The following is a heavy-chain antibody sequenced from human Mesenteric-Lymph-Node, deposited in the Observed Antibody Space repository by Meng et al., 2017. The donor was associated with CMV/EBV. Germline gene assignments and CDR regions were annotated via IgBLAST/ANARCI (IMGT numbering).Heavy chain of an antibody. CDR3: ARHGGGTYAKTDY. Sequence: GESLKISCKGSGFSFSSYWIAWVRQMPGKGLEGMGIIYPGDSDTRYSPSFQGQVTISVDKSISTAYLQWSSLKASDTAIYYCARHGGGTYAKTDYWGHGTVVTVSS. V-gene: IGHV5-51*01. CDR2: IYPGDSDT. CDR1: GFSFSSYW. D-gene: IGHD1-26*01. J-gene: IGHJ4*01.